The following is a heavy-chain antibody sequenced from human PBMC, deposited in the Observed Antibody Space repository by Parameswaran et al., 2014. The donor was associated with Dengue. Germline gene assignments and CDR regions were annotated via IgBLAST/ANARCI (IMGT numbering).Heavy chain of an antibody. J-gene: IGHJ6*02. Sequence: PGKGLEWIGEINHSGSTNYNPSLKSRVTISVDTSKNQFSLKLSSVTAADTAVYYCARGLSDYDFWSGQLQYYYYGMDVWGQGTTVTVSS. V-gene: IGHV4-34*01. CDR3: ARGLSDYDFWSGQLQYYYYGMDV. D-gene: IGHD3-3*01. CDR2: INHSGST.